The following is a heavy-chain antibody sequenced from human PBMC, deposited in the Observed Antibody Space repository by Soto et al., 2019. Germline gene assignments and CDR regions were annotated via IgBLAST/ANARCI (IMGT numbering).Heavy chain of an antibody. J-gene: IGHJ4*02. CDR3: ASRDVDIAATARD. V-gene: IGHV3-30*03. D-gene: IGHD5-12*01. CDR1: GFTFRSYG. Sequence: QVQLVESGGGVVQPGRSLRLSCAASGFTFRSYGMHRVRQAPGKGLEWVAVISYDGSNKYYADSVKGRFTISRDNSKNTQYLLMNSLRAEDTAVYYCASRDVDIAATARDWGQGTLVTVSS. CDR2: ISYDGSNK.